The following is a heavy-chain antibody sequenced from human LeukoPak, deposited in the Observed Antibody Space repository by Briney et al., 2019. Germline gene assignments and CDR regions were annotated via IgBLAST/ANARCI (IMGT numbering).Heavy chain of an antibody. CDR2: IYHSGST. V-gene: IGHV4-30-2*01. CDR3: ARDSPDLWFGELLGAFDI. CDR1: GGSISSGGYY. Sequence: SETLSLTCTVSGGSISSGGYYWSWIRQPPGKGLEWIGYIYHSGSTYYNPSLKSRVTISVDRSKNQFSLKLSSVTAADTAVYYCARDSPDLWFGELLGAFDIWGQGTMVTDSS. J-gene: IGHJ3*02. D-gene: IGHD3-10*01.